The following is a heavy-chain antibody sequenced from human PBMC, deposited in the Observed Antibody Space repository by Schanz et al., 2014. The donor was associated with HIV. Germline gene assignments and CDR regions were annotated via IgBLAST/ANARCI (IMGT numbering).Heavy chain of an antibody. V-gene: IGHV3-33*01. CDR1: GFTFSSSG. D-gene: IGHD2-15*01. Sequence: QVQLVESGGGVVQPGRSLRLSCTASGFTFSSSGMHWVRQAPGKGLEWVAAMWYDESHKGYADSVKGRFTISRDNSKNTLYLEMNSLRPEDTAVYYCARDDCSGGSCYSNYYYGMDVWGQGTTVTVSS. CDR3: ARDDCSGGSCYSNYYYGMDV. CDR2: MWYDESHK. J-gene: IGHJ6*02.